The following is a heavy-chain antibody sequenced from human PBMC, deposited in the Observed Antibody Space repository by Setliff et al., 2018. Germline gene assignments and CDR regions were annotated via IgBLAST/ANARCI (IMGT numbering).Heavy chain of an antibody. J-gene: IGHJ3*02. CDR2: IYYSGST. CDR3: ARASSSDNYNFWSGYYDGDAFDI. D-gene: IGHD3-3*01. V-gene: IGHV4-39*07. CDR1: GGSISSSSYY. Sequence: SETLSLTCTVSGGSISSSSYYWGWIRQSPGKGLEWIGSIYYSGSTYYNPSLKSRVTISVDTSKNQFSLKLSSVTAADTAVYYCARASSSDNYNFWSGYYDGDAFDIWGQGTMVTVSS.